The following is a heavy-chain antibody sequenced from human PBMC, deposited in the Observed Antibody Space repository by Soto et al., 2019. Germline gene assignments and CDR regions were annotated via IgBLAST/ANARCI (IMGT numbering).Heavy chain of an antibody. CDR2: IYYTGST. Sequence: SETLSFPCTVSGDSVSSGSYYWSWIRQPPGKGLDWIGNIYYTGSTNYNPSFKSRVTISVDVSQNQFSRRLRSLTAADPAVYFWAIGRTGLRDNRFGRWGQGTRGAVCS. J-gene: IGHJ5*02. V-gene: IGHV4-61*01. D-gene: IGHD2-8*02. CDR1: GDSVSSGSYY. CDR3: AIGRTGLRDNRFGR.